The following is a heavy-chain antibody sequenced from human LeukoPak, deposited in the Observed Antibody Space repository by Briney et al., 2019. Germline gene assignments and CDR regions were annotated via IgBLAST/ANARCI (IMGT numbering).Heavy chain of an antibody. CDR1: GFTFSSYA. D-gene: IGHD4-17*01. Sequence: GGSLRLSCAASGFTFSSYAMSWVRQAPGKGLEWVSAISGSGGSTYFADSVKGRFTISRDNSKNTLYLQMNSLRAEDTAVYYCAKGILYGDYVGDAFDIWGQGTMVTVSS. CDR3: AKGILYGDYVGDAFDI. J-gene: IGHJ3*02. CDR2: ISGSGGST. V-gene: IGHV3-23*01.